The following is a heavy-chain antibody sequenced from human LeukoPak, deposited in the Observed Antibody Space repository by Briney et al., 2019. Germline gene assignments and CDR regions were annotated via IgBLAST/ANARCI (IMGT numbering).Heavy chain of an antibody. CDR3: ARDSGGSGSYSTFDY. J-gene: IGHJ4*02. D-gene: IGHD3-10*01. Sequence: GASVKVSCKASGYTFTSYGISWVRQAPGQGLEWMGWISAYNGNTNYAQKLQGRVTMTTDTSTSTAYMELRSLRSDDAAVCYCARDSGGSGSYSTFDYWGQGTLVTVSS. V-gene: IGHV1-18*01. CDR1: GYTFTSYG. CDR2: ISAYNGNT.